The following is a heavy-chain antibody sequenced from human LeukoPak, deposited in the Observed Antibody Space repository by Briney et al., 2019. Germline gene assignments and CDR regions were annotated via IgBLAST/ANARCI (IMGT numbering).Heavy chain of an antibody. CDR1: GGTFSSYA. J-gene: IGHJ5*02. D-gene: IGHD5-12*01. V-gene: IGHV1-69*13. CDR2: IIPIFGTA. CDR3: AREVATAVPWFDP. Sequence: ASVKVSCKASGGTFSSYAISWVRQAPGQGLEWMGGIIPIFGTANYAQKFQGRVTITADESTSTAYMELSSLRSEDTAVYYCAREVATAVPWFDPWGQGTLVIVSS.